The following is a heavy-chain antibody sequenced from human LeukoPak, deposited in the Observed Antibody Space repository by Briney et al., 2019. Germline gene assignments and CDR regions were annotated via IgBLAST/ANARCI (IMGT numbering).Heavy chain of an antibody. D-gene: IGHD1-1*01. Sequence: GGSLRLSCAASGFTFSSYAMSWVRQAPGKGLEWVSGVIDSGESTYYANFAKGRFTISRDNANNLLFLQMNSLRVDDTAVYYCGRGAALNWNPGGIDYWGQGTLVTVSS. V-gene: IGHV3-23*01. CDR1: GFTFSSYA. CDR3: GRGAALNWNPGGIDY. CDR2: VIDSGEST. J-gene: IGHJ4*02.